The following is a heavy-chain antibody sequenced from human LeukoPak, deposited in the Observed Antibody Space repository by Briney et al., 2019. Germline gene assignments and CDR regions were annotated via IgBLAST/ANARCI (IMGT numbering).Heavy chain of an antibody. CDR3: AKAYVDTAMVDAFDI. D-gene: IGHD5-18*01. Sequence: GGSLRLSCAASGFTFDDYAMHWVRQAPGKGLEWVSGISWNSGSIGYADSVKGRFTISRDNAKNSLCLQMNSLRAEDTALYYCAKAYVDTAMVDAFDIWGQGTMVTVSS. CDR2: ISWNSGSI. J-gene: IGHJ3*02. V-gene: IGHV3-9*01. CDR1: GFTFDDYA.